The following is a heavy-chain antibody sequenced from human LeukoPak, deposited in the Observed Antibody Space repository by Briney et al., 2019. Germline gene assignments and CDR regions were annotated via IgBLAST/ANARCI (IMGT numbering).Heavy chain of an antibody. J-gene: IGHJ4*02. CDR1: GFTFRDSA. V-gene: IGHV3-23*01. CDR3: AKAAGRGYNYGDYFDY. D-gene: IGHD5-18*01. Sequence: GGSLRLSCAASGFTFRDSAMTWVRQAPGKGLEWVSLISFSGDNTYYRDSVKGRFTVSRDNSKDTLYLQMNSLRAEDTAVYYCAKAAGRGYNYGDYFDYWGQGTLVTVSS. CDR2: ISFSGDNT.